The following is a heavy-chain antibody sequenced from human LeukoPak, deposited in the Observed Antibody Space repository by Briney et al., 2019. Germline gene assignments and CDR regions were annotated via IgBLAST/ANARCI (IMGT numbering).Heavy chain of an antibody. CDR2: IYSGGST. J-gene: IGHJ4*02. V-gene: IGHV3-66*01. CDR1: GFTVSSNY. CDR3: ARAGRGSPFDY. D-gene: IGHD1-26*01. Sequence: GGSLRLSCAASGFTVSSNYMSWVRQAPGKGLEWVSVIYSGGSTYYADSVKGRFTISRDNSKNTLYLQMNSLRAEDTAVYYCARAGRGSPFDYWGQGTLVTVSS.